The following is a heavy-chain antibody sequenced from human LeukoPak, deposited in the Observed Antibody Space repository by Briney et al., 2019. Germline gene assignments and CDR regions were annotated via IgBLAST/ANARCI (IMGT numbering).Heavy chain of an antibody. CDR1: GFTFSSFS. D-gene: IGHD2-15*01. CDR3: ATGAASIGWLSHDH. J-gene: IGHJ4*02. Sequence: PGGSLRLSCAASGFTFSSFSMSWVRQTPGKGLEWVSDISASASITKYADSVKGRFIISRDNSKNTLFLQMNSLTAGDTAVYYCATGAASIGWLSHDHWGQGTLVTVSS. V-gene: IGHV3-23*01. CDR2: ISASASIT.